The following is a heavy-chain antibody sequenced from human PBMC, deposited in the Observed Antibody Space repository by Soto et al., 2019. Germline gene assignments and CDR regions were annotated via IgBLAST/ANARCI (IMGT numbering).Heavy chain of an antibody. CDR1: GFTFGTYA. V-gene: IGHV3-23*01. Sequence: EVQLLECGGGLVQPGVSLRRSCAASGFTFGTYAMSWVRQAPGKGLEGVSAISGSGASTYYADSVKGRFTISRDNSKNTLYLQMNSLRAEDTAVYYCAKRPGYSSGWAFDYWGQGTLVTVSS. CDR2: ISGSGAST. D-gene: IGHD6-19*01. CDR3: AKRPGYSSGWAFDY. J-gene: IGHJ4*02.